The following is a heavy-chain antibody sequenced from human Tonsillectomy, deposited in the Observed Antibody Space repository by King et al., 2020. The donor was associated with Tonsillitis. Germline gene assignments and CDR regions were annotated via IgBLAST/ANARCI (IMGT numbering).Heavy chain of an antibody. CDR3: AREGGVAAASSEAWFDP. D-gene: IGHD6-13*01. V-gene: IGHV1-2*02. J-gene: IGHJ5*02. Sequence: VQLVESGAEVKKPGASVKVSCTASGYTFTGYYMHWVRQAPGQGLEWMGWINPNSGGTNYAQKFQGRVTMTRDTSIITAYMELSRLTSDDAAVYSCAREGGVAAASSEAWFDPWGQGTLVTVSS. CDR2: INPNSGGT. CDR1: GYTFTGYY.